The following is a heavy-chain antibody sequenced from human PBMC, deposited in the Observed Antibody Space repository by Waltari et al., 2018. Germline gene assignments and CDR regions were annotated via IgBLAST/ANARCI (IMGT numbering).Heavy chain of an antibody. Sequence: QVQLQESGPGLVKPSETLSLTCTVSGGSISSYYWSWIRQPPGKGLEWIGYIYYSGSTTYNPSLKSRVTISVDTSKNQFSLKLSSVTAADTAVYYCARVYSSSSYIFDYWGQGTLVTVSS. J-gene: IGHJ4*02. CDR1: GGSISSYY. CDR2: IYYSGST. V-gene: IGHV4-59*01. D-gene: IGHD6-6*01. CDR3: ARVYSSSSYIFDY.